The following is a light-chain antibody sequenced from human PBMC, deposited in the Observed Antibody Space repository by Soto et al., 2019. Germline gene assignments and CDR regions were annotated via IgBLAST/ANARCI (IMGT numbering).Light chain of an antibody. Sequence: IVLTQSPGTLSLSPGERATLSCRASQSVSSNYLAWYQQKPGQAPRLLIYGVSSRATGIPDRFSGSGFGTAVSLTISRLEPDDLALYCFQQLGCARLYSFGHRTKMEIK. V-gene: IGKV3-20*01. J-gene: IGKJ2*01. CDR2: GVS. CDR3: QQLGCARLYS. CDR1: QSVSSNY.